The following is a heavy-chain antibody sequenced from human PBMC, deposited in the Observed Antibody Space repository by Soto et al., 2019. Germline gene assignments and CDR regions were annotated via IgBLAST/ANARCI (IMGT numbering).Heavy chain of an antibody. Sequence: GALRLSCAASGFTFSSYAMHWVRQAPGKGLEWVAVISYDGSNKYYADSVKGRFTISRDNSKNTLYLQMNSLRAEDTAVYYCARVFGDIVRRWLRSDYGMDVWGQGTTVTVSS. CDR3: ARVFGDIVRRWLRSDYGMDV. J-gene: IGHJ6*02. CDR1: GFTFSSYA. V-gene: IGHV3-30-3*01. CDR2: ISYDGSNK. D-gene: IGHD2-15*01.